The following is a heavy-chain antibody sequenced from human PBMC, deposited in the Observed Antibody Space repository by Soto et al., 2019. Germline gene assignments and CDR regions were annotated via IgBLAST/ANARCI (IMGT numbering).Heavy chain of an antibody. CDR2: ISYDGDNK. V-gene: IGHV3-30-3*01. CDR3: ARGTTTSALAAMDV. D-gene: IGHD1-1*01. Sequence: QVQLVESGGGVVQPGRSLRLSCAASGFTFSYHALNWVLQAPGKGLEWVAVISYDGDNKYIAESMKGRFTISRDNSKNTVSLQMNSLRAEDTAMYFCARGTTTSALAAMDVWGQGTTVTVSS. CDR1: GFTFSYHA. J-gene: IGHJ6*02.